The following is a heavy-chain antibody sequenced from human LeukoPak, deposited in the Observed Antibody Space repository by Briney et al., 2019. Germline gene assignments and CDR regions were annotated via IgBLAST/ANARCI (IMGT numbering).Heavy chain of an antibody. CDR3: AKVLQNYLYGMDV. CDR1: GFTFSSYG. V-gene: IGHV3-30*18. J-gene: IGHJ6*02. Sequence: PGRSLRLSCAASGFTFSSYGMHWVRQAPGKGLEWVAVITYDGSYKYYADSVKGLFTTSRDNSKNTLDLQVNSLRPEDTAVYYCAKVLQNYLYGMDVWGQGTTVTVSS. CDR2: ITYDGSYK.